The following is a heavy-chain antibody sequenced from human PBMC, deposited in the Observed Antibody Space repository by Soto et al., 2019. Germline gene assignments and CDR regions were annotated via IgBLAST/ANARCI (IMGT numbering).Heavy chain of an antibody. J-gene: IGHJ5*02. CDR2: IYYSGST. CDR1: GGPISSCCYY. Sequence: PSETLDLTCLVSGGPISSCCYYRSGIRQHPGKGLEWIGYIYYSGSTYYNPSLKSRVTISVDTSKNQFSLKLSSVTAADTAVYYCARVGGINRFVPWGLGTLV. D-gene: IGHD1-20*01. CDR3: ARVGGINRFVP. V-gene: IGHV4-31*03.